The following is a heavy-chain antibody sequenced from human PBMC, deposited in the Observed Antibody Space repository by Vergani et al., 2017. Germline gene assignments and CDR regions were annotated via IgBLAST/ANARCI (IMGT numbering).Heavy chain of an antibody. CDR3: VKDAVSYENFFDS. V-gene: IGHV3-23*01. D-gene: IGHD1-26*01. CDR1: GFTLSTYA. CDR2: LTGGCGST. J-gene: IGHJ4*02. Sequence: EVQLLESGGSLKQPGGSVRLSCAASGFTLSTYAMHWVRQAPGKGLEWVSALTGGCGSTYYADSFKGRFIISRDNSGDTLYLQMNSLRPEDTATYYCVKDAVSYENFFDSWGQGTLVTVSS.